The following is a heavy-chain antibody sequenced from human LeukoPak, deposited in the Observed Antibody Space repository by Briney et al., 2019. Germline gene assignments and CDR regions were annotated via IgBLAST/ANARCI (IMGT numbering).Heavy chain of an antibody. CDR1: GFTFSSYE. D-gene: IGHD5-18*01. V-gene: IGHV3-48*03. Sequence: GGSLRLSCGASGFTFSSYEMNWVRQAPGKGLGWVAYITSSGSAMYYADSVKGRFTISRDNAKNSPYLQMNSLRAEDTAVYYCASGYRYGGDFWGQGTLVTVSS. CDR2: ITSSGSAM. J-gene: IGHJ4*02. CDR3: ASGYRYGGDF.